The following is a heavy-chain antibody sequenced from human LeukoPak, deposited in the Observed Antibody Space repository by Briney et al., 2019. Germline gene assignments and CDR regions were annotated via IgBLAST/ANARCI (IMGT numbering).Heavy chain of an antibody. Sequence: GGSLRLSCAASGFTFSSYNMNWVRQAPGRGLEWVSAISTTGGTTYYADSVKGRFTISRDNSKNTLYLQMNSLRAEDTAVYYCAPRDGTGTTRYWGQGTLVTVSS. CDR3: APRDGTGTTRY. CDR1: GFTFSSYN. D-gene: IGHD1-7*01. CDR2: ISTTGGTT. V-gene: IGHV3-23*01. J-gene: IGHJ4*02.